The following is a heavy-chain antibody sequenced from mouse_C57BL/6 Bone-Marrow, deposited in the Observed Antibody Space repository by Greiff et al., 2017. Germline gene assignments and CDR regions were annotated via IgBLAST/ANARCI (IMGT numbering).Heavy chain of an antibody. D-gene: IGHD1-1*01. CDR3: AREGHGSSYDWYFDV. CDR1: GYTFTSYW. Sequence: QVQLQQPGAELVMPGASVKLSCKASGYTFTSYWMHWVKQRPGQGLEWIGEIDPSDSYPNYNQKFKGKSTLTVDKSSSTAYMQLSSLTSEDSAVYYCAREGHGSSYDWYFDVWGTGTTVTVSS. CDR2: IDPSDSYP. V-gene: IGHV1-69*01. J-gene: IGHJ1*03.